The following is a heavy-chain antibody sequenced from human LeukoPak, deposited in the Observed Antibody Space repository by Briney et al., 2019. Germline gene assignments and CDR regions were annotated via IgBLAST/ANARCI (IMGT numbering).Heavy chain of an antibody. CDR2: IGTAGDT. D-gene: IGHD1-26*01. CDR1: GFTFSSYD. V-gene: IGHV3-13*01. CDR3: ARGINSGSPQGPWFDP. J-gene: IGHJ5*02. Sequence: GGSLRLSCAASGFTFSSYDMHWVRQATGKGLEWVSAIGTAGDTYYPGSVKGRFTISRENAKNSLYLQMNSLRAGDTAVYYCARGINSGSPQGPWFDPWGQGTLVTVSS.